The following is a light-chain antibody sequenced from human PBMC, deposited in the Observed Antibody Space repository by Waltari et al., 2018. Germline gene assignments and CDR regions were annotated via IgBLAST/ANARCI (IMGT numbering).Light chain of an antibody. Sequence: EIVLTQSPGTLSLSPGERATLSCRASQSVSSSYLAWYQQKPGQAPRLLIYDAASRATGIPDRFRGSGSGTDFTLTISRLEPEDFAVYYCQQYGSSTWTFGRGTKVEIK. CDR3: QQYGSSTWT. CDR1: QSVSSSY. V-gene: IGKV3-20*01. J-gene: IGKJ1*01. CDR2: DAA.